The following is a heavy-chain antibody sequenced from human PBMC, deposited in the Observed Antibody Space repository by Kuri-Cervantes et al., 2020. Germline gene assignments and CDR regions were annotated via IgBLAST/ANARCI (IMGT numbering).Heavy chain of an antibody. J-gene: IGHJ4*02. CDR2: IYYSGST. D-gene: IGHD3-22*01. CDR1: GGSISSSSYY. CDR3: AREFPLHSSGYSR. Sequence: SETLSLTCTVSGGSISSSSYYWGWIRQPPGKGLEWIGSIYYSGSTYYNPSLKSRVTISVDTSKNQFSLKLSSVTAADTAVYYCAREFPLHSSGYSRWGQGTLVTVSS. V-gene: IGHV4-39*01.